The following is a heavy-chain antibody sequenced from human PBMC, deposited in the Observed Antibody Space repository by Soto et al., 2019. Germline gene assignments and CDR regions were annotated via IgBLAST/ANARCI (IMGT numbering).Heavy chain of an antibody. D-gene: IGHD6-19*01. Sequence: QVQLVDSGGGVVQPGRSLRLSCAASGFTFSIYGMHWVRQAPGKGLEWVAVIWYDGTNKYYADSVKGRFTISRDNSKDTLYLQMNSLRAEDTAVYYCARDAEQWLAASYYDYWGQGTLVTVSS. CDR2: IWYDGTNK. CDR1: GFTFSIYG. V-gene: IGHV3-33*01. CDR3: ARDAEQWLAASYYDY. J-gene: IGHJ4*02.